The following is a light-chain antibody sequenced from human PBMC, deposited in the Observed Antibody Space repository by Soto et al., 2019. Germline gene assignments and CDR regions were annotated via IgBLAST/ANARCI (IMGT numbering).Light chain of an antibody. CDR3: SSYGSRNTMV. V-gene: IGLV2-14*01. J-gene: IGLJ2*01. CDR2: EVT. CDR1: SSDVGDYDY. Sequence: QSALTQPASVSGSPGQSITISCTGTSSDVGDYDYVSWYQQHPGKAPKLMIYEVTYRPSGVSNRFSASKSGNTASLTISGLQAEDEADYYCSSYGSRNTMVFGGGTKVTVL.